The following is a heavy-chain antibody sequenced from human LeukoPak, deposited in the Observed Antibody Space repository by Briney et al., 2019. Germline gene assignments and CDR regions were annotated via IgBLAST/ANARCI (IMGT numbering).Heavy chain of an antibody. CDR3: ARGGYFDY. CDR2: IYYGGST. CDR1: GGSISSSSYY. J-gene: IGHJ4*02. Sequence: PSETLSLTCTVSGGSISSSSYYWGWIRQPPGKGLEWIGSIYYGGSTYYNPSLKSRVTISVDTSKNQFSLKLSSVTAADTAVYYCARGGYFDYWGQGTLVTVSS. V-gene: IGHV4-39*01.